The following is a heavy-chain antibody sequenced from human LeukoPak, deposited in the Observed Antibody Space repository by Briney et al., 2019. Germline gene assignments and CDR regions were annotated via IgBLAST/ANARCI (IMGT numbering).Heavy chain of an antibody. CDR1: GGSFSGYY. Sequence: SETLSLTCAVYGGSFSGYYWSWIRQPPGKGLEWIGEINHSGSTNYNPSLKSRVTISVDTSKNQFSLKLSSVTAADTAVYHCARGGAVAVDYWGQGTLVTVSS. J-gene: IGHJ4*02. CDR2: INHSGST. V-gene: IGHV4-34*01. D-gene: IGHD6-19*01. CDR3: ARGGAVAVDY.